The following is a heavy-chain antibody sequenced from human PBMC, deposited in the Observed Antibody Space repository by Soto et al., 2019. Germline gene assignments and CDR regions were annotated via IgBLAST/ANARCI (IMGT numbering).Heavy chain of an antibody. Sequence: QVQLQGSGPGLVKPSGTLSLTCGVSGGSISSGYWWTWVRQSPGKGLEWIGDIHHGGSTNYNPSLKSRVTISIDKSNNHFSLRLTSVTAADTAMYYCARDWGRYQLLHWGQGTLVSVSS. CDR2: IHHGGST. CDR3: ARDWGRYQLLH. V-gene: IGHV4-4*02. CDR1: GGSISSGYW. J-gene: IGHJ4*02. D-gene: IGHD2-2*01.